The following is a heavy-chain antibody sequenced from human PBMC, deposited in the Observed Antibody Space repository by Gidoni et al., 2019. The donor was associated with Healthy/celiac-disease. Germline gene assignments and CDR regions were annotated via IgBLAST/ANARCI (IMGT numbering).Heavy chain of an antibody. V-gene: IGHV4-39*01. CDR2: IYYSGST. J-gene: IGHJ4*02. CDR1: GGSISSSSYY. CDR3: ARCYCSSTSCYGPYYFDY. Sequence: QLQLQESGPGLVKPSETLSLTCTISGGSISSSSYYWGWIRQPPGTGLEWIGSIYYSGSTYYNPSLKSRVTISVDTSKNQFSLKLSSVTAADTAVYYCARCYCSSTSCYGPYYFDYWGQGTLVTVSS. D-gene: IGHD2-2*01.